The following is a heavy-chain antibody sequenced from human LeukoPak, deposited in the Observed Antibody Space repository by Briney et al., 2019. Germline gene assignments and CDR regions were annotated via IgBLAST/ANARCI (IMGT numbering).Heavy chain of an antibody. V-gene: IGHV3-48*01. CDR3: ARAGGSYQVFDY. CDR1: GFTFNSYS. D-gene: IGHD1-26*01. J-gene: IGHJ4*02. Sequence: GGSLRLSCAASGFTFNSYSMNWVRQAPGKGLEWISYITSSSGTIYYADSVKGRFTISRDNAKKSLYLQMNSLRAEDTAVYYCARAGGSYQVFDYWGQGTLVTVSS. CDR2: ITSSSGTI.